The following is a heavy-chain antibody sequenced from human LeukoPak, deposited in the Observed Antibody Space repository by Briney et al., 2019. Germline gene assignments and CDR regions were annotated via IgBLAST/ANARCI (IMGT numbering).Heavy chain of an antibody. CDR2: ITGDGGTR. V-gene: IGHV3-43*02. CDR3: AKDSVTMLRAVISYYYHGMDV. CDR1: GFTFHDYA. D-gene: IGHD3-10*01. Sequence: GGSLRLSCAASGFTFHDYAMHWVRQAPGKGLEWVSLITGDGGTRLYADSVKGRFTISKDNSKNSLYLQMDSLRAEDSALYYCAKDSVTMLRAVISYYYHGMDVWGQGTTVTVSS. J-gene: IGHJ6*02.